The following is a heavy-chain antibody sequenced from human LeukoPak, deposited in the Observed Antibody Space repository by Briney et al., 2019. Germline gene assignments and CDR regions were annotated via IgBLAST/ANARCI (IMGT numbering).Heavy chain of an antibody. CDR1: GGSISSSSYY. V-gene: IGHV4-39*07. CDR2: INHSGST. D-gene: IGHD6-19*01. Sequence: SETLSLTCTVSGGSISSSSYYWGWIRQPPGKGLEWIGEINHSGSTNYNPSLKSRVTISVDTSKNQFSLKLSSVTAADTAVYYCARAPKQWLSANITNYYGMDVWGQGTTVTVSS. J-gene: IGHJ6*02. CDR3: ARAPKQWLSANITNYYGMDV.